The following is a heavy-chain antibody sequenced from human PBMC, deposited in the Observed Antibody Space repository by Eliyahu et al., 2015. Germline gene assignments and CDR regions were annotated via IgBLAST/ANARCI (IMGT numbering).Heavy chain of an antibody. D-gene: IGHD3-22*01. CDR1: XFTFXXXG. Sequence: QVQLVESGGGVVQPGRSLXLSCXXSXFTFXXXGMHWVRQAPGKGLEWVAVISYDGSNKYYXDSVKGRFTISRDNSKNTLYLQMNSLRAEDTAVYYCARITYYYDSSGYYLDYWGQGTLVTVSS. CDR3: ARITYYYDSSGYYLDY. CDR2: ISYDGSNK. J-gene: IGHJ4*02. V-gene: IGHV3-30*03.